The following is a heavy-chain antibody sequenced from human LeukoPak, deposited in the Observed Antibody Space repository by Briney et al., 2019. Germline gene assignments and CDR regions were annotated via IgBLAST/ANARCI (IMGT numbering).Heavy chain of an antibody. J-gene: IGHJ5*02. Sequence: ASVKVSCKASGGIFSKYGISWVRQAPGQGLEWMGWISAYNGNTNYAQKLQGRVTMTTDTSTSTAYMELRSLRSDDTAVYYCARGTVLLWFGEFSINHWFDPWGQGTLVTVSS. D-gene: IGHD3-10*01. CDR1: GGIFSKYG. CDR2: ISAYNGNT. CDR3: ARGTVLLWFGEFSINHWFDP. V-gene: IGHV1-18*01.